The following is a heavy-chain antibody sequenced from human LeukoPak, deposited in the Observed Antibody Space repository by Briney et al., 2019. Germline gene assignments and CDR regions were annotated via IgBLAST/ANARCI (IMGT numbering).Heavy chain of an antibody. CDR1: GFTFSSYA. D-gene: IGHD2-21*02. V-gene: IGHV3-30*18. CDR3: AKDQVYCGGDCYSYYYGMDV. J-gene: IGHJ6*02. CDR2: ISSDGSNK. Sequence: GGSLRLSCAASGFTFSSYAMSWVRQAPGKGLEWVAVISSDGSNKYYADSVKGRFTISRDNSKNTLYLQMNSLRAEDTAVYYCAKDQVYCGGDCYSYYYGMDVWGQGTTVTVSS.